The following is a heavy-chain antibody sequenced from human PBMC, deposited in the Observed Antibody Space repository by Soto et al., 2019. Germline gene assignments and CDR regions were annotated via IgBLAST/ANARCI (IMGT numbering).Heavy chain of an antibody. J-gene: IGHJ4*02. CDR3: ARSPDYGDYVVSFDY. D-gene: IGHD4-17*01. Sequence: GGSLRLSCAASGFTFSSYSMNWVRQAPGKGLEWVSSISSSSSYIYYADSVKGRFTISRDNAKNSLYLQMNSLRAEDTAVYYCARSPDYGDYVVSFDYWGQGTLVTVSS. V-gene: IGHV3-21*01. CDR2: ISSSSSYI. CDR1: GFTFSSYS.